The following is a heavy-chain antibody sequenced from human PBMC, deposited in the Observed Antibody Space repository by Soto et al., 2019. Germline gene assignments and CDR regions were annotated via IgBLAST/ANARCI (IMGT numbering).Heavy chain of an antibody. CDR2: SSGSGGST. CDR1: GFALSDYA. V-gene: IGHV3-23*01. J-gene: IGHJ6*02. Sequence: EVQLLESGGGLVQPGGSLRLSCAASGFALSDYAMTWVRQAPGKGLEWVSASSGSGGSTYYADSVKGRFTISRDNSKNTLYLQVDSLRAEDTAVYYCAKDFALWRGQNGPYAMEVWGQGTTVIVSS. CDR3: AKDFALWRGQNGPYAMEV. D-gene: IGHD3-3*01.